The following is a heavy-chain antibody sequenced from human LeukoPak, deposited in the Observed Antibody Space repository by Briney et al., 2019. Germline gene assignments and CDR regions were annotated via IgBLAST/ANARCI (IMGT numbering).Heavy chain of an antibody. CDR3: ARWRRSGDYFDY. Sequence: EASVNVSCKASGYTFTSYGISWVRQAPGQGLEWMGWISAYNGNTNYAQKLQGRVTMTTDTSTSTAYMELRSLRSDDTAVYYCARWRRSGDYFDYWGQGTLVTVSS. V-gene: IGHV1-18*01. CDR2: ISAYNGNT. CDR1: GYTFTSYG. J-gene: IGHJ4*02. D-gene: IGHD1-26*01.